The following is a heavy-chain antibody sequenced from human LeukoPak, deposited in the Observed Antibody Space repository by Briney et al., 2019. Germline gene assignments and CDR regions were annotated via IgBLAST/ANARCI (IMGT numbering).Heavy chain of an antibody. J-gene: IGHJ4*02. Sequence: QSGGSLRLSCAASGFSFSTYAMSWVRQAPGKGLEWVSSIIATGDSTYYADSVKGRFTISRGNSKNTLYLQMNSLRAEDTAIYYCAKDLRTYGSGIYRLPTVIFNYWGQGTLVTVSS. CDR1: GFSFSTYA. CDR2: IIATGDST. CDR3: AKDLRTYGSGIYRLPTVIFNY. V-gene: IGHV3-23*01. D-gene: IGHD3-10*01.